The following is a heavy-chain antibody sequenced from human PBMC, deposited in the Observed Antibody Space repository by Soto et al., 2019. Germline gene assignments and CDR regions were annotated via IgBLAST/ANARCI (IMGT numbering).Heavy chain of an antibody. J-gene: IGHJ5*02. D-gene: IGHD4-17*01. CDR3: ARNHGDTTSENWFDT. Sequence: QVHLVQSGVEVKTPGASVKVSCQASGYTFFTYDISWVRQAPGQGLEWVGWISTYSGDTKYAQKFQGRVTMTTDTSKTTDYLELRRLRSDAAEVYYCARNHGDTTSENWFDTWGQGTLVTVSS. CDR2: ISTYSGDT. V-gene: IGHV1-18*01. CDR1: GYTFFTYD.